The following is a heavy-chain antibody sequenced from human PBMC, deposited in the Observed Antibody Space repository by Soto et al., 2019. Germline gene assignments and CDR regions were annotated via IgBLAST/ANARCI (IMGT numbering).Heavy chain of an antibody. CDR2: INPSSGGT. J-gene: IGHJ5*02. Sequence: ASVKVSCKASGYTFTSYGIHWVRQAPGQGLEWMGWINPSSGGTIYTQRFQGRVTMTRDTSINTVYMELSRLTSDDTAVYYCAREMGVIGAPGYTWFDPWGQGALVTVSS. CDR3: AREMGVIGAPGYTWFDP. V-gene: IGHV1-2*02. D-gene: IGHD1-26*01. CDR1: GYTFTSYG.